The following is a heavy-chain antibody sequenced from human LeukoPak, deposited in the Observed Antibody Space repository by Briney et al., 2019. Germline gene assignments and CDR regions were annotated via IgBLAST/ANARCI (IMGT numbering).Heavy chain of an antibody. D-gene: IGHD2-2*01. Sequence: PGGSLRLSCAASGFTFSSYAMSWVRQAPGKGLEWVSAISGSGGSTYYADSVKGRFTISRDNSKNTLYLQMNSLRAEDTAVYYRAKHIVVVPAAISHAFDIWGQGTMVTVSS. CDR1: GFTFSSYA. CDR2: ISGSGGST. CDR3: AKHIVVVPAAISHAFDI. V-gene: IGHV3-23*01. J-gene: IGHJ3*02.